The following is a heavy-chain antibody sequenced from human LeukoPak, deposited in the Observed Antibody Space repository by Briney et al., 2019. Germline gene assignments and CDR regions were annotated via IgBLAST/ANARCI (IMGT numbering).Heavy chain of an antibody. V-gene: IGHV3-15*01. CDR2: IKSKTDGGTT. D-gene: IGHD5-18*01. CDR1: GFTFSNAW. CDR3: TTGSRIQLWLRVFLY. J-gene: IGHJ4*02. Sequence: PGGSLRLSCAASGFTFSNAWMSWVRQAPGKGLEGVGRIKSKTDGGTTDYAAPVKGRFTISRDDSKNTLYLQMNSLKTEDTAVYYCTTGSRIQLWLRVFLYWGQGTLVTVSS.